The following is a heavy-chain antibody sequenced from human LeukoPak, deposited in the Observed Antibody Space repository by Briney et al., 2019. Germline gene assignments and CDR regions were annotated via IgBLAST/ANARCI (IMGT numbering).Heavy chain of an antibody. D-gene: IGHD3-10*01. CDR1: GFTFSDFY. V-gene: IGHV3-11*01. Sequence: GGSLRLSCAASGFTFSDFYMTWIRQTPGKGLECISYISSSATTIYYADSVKGRFTISRDNAKNSLYLQMNSLRAEDTAVYYCARAYGSGSYYASRWFDPWGQGTLVTVSS. J-gene: IGHJ5*02. CDR2: ISSSATTI. CDR3: ARAYGSGSYYASRWFDP.